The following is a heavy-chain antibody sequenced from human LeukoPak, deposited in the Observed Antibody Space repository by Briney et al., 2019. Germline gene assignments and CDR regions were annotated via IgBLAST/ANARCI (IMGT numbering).Heavy chain of an antibody. CDR1: GFTFSRLW. J-gene: IGHJ3*02. Sequence: PGGSLRLSCAVSGFTFSRLWVSWLRQAPGKGLEWVANIKQDGSEKYYVDSVKGRFTISRDNAKNSLLLQMNSLRAEDTAVYYCARGRSITLLRGVAMSDGFDIWGQGAMVGVSS. D-gene: IGHD3-10*01. V-gene: IGHV3-7*02. CDR3: ARGRSITLLRGVAMSDGFDI. CDR2: IKQDGSEK.